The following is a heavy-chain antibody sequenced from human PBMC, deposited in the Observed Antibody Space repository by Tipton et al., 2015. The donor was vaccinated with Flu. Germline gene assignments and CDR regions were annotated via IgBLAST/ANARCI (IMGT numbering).Heavy chain of an antibody. CDR2: ISHTADRT. Sequence: SLRLSCAASGFTFGSHAMTWVRQAPGKGLEWVSSISHTADRTSYADSVKGRLTISRDNAKNSLYRQMDSLRAEDTAVYYCARDRGYCSSTSCYNFDFWGQGTLVTVSS. V-gene: IGHV3-23*01. D-gene: IGHD2-2*02. J-gene: IGHJ4*02. CDR3: ARDRGYCSSTSCYNFDF. CDR1: GFTFGSHA.